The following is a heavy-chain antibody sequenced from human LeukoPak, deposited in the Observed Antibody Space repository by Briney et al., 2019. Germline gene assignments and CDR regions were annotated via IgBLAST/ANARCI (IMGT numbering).Heavy chain of an antibody. CDR3: ATGGGSSSWYWEAVWFDP. V-gene: IGHV1-24*01. D-gene: IGHD6-13*01. Sequence: ASINVSCKVSGYTLTELSMHWVRQAPGKGLEWMGGFDPEDGETIYAQKFQGRVTMTEDTSTDTAYMELSSLRSEDTAVYYCATGGGSSSWYWEAVWFDPWGQGTLVTVSS. J-gene: IGHJ5*02. CDR1: GYTLTELS. CDR2: FDPEDGET.